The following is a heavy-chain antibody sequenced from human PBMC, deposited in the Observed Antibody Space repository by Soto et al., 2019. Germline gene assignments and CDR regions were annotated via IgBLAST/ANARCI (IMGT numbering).Heavy chain of an antibody. CDR2: INPADSDI. CDR3: ARHQRDDASRKIDC. Sequence: PGESLKISCQGSGYSFTSNWTAWVGKMPGKGLEWMGIINPADSDIKYSPSFQGQVTISADKSIGTAYLQWSSLKASDTAMYYCARHQRDDASRKIDCWGQGTLVTVSS. D-gene: IGHD3-16*01. V-gene: IGHV5-51*01. J-gene: IGHJ4*02. CDR1: GYSFTSNW.